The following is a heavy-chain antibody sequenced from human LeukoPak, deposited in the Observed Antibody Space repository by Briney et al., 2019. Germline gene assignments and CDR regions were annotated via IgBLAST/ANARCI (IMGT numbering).Heavy chain of an antibody. Sequence: GGSLRLSCTASGFTFGDYAMSWVRQAPGKGLEWVGFIRSKAYGGTTEYAASVKGRFTISRDDSKSIAYLQMNSLKTEDTAVYYCTSRYDLWSGYPTRYWGQGTQVTVSS. J-gene: IGHJ4*02. D-gene: IGHD3-3*01. CDR2: IRSKAYGGTT. CDR1: GFTFGDYA. V-gene: IGHV3-49*04. CDR3: TSRYDLWSGYPTRY.